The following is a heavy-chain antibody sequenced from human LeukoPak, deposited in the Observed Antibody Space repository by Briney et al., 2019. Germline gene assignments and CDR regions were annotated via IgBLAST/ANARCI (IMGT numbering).Heavy chain of an antibody. V-gene: IGHV3-21*01. J-gene: IGHJ2*01. CDR2: ISSSSTYI. D-gene: IGHD6-13*01. Sequence: GGSLRLSCAASGFTLGTYSMNWVRQAPGRGLEWVSSISSSSTYIYYSDSVKGRFTISRDNAKNSLYLQMNSLRAEDTAVYYCVRGSSYFDLWGRGTLVTVSS. CDR3: VRGSSYFDL. CDR1: GFTLGTYS.